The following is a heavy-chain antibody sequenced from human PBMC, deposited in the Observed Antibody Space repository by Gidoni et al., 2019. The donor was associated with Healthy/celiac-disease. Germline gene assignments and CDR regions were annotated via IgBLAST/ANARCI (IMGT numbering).Heavy chain of an antibody. V-gene: IGHV4-61*02. Sequence: QVQLQESGPGLVKPSQTLSLTCTVSGGSISSGSYYWSWIRQPAGKGLEWIGSIYTSGSTNYNPSLKSRVTMSVDTSKNQFSLKLSSVTAADTAVYYCAREVRFLEWSPSWFDPWGQGTLVTVSS. D-gene: IGHD3-3*01. J-gene: IGHJ5*02. CDR3: AREVRFLEWSPSWFDP. CDR1: GGSISSGSYY. CDR2: IYTSGST.